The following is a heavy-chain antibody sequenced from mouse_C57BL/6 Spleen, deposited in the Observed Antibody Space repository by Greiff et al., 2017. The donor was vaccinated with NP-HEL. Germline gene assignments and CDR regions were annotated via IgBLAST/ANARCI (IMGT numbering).Heavy chain of an antibody. CDR1: GFTFSSSA. J-gene: IGHJ4*01. D-gene: IGHD1-1*01. CDR3: TRDVYGSSRDYYAMDY. V-gene: IGHV5-9-1*02. CDR2: ISSGGDYI. Sequence: EVQLVASGEGLVKPGGSLKLSCAASGFTFSSSAMSWVRPTPETRLEWVAYISSGGDYIYSADTVQGRFTSSRDNARNTLYLQMSSLKSEDTAMYYCTRDVYGSSRDYYAMDYWGQGTSVTVSS.